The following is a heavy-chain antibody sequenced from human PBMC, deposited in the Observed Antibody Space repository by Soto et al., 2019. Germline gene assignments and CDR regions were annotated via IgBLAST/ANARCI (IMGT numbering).Heavy chain of an antibody. V-gene: IGHV1-18*01. D-gene: IGHD2-8*01. Sequence: ASVKVSCRASGYTFTSYGISWVRQAPGQGLEWMGWISAHNGNTNYAQKLQGRVTMTTDTSTSTAYMELRSLRSDDTAVYYCASSKLMVYAIPGYYGMDVWGQGTTVTVSS. CDR1: GYTFTSYG. J-gene: IGHJ6*02. CDR3: ASSKLMVYAIPGYYGMDV. CDR2: ISAHNGNT.